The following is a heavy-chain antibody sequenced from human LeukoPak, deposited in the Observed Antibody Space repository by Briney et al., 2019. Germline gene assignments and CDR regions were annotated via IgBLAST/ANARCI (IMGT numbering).Heavy chain of an antibody. J-gene: IGHJ3*02. CDR1: GDNISNNRAA. V-gene: IGHV6-1*01. CDR3: ARRSATWSGSAWAFDI. D-gene: IGHD3-10*01. CDR2: TYFRSQWFY. Sequence: SQTLSLTCAISGDNISNNRAARDWIRQSPSRGLEWLGRTYFRSQWFYDYADSFKGRLTFNADTSKNQFSLHLNSVSPEDTAVYYCARRSATWSGSAWAFDIWGQGTMVTVSS.